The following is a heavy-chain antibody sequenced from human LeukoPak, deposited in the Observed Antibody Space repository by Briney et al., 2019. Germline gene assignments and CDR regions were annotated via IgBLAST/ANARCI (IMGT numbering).Heavy chain of an antibody. J-gene: IGHJ4*02. CDR3: ARVGYCSSTSCPFDY. CDR2: IWYDGSSK. D-gene: IGHD2-2*03. V-gene: IGHV3-33*01. Sequence: GRSLRLSCAASGFTFSSYGMHWVRQAPGKGLEWVAVIWYDGSSKYYADSVKGRFTISRDNSKNTLYLQMNSLRAEDTAVYYCARVGYCSSTSCPFDYWGQGTLVTVSS. CDR1: GFTFSSYG.